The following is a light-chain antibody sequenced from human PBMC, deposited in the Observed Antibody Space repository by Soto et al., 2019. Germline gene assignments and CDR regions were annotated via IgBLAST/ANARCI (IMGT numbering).Light chain of an antibody. J-gene: IGLJ2*01. V-gene: IGLV2-11*01. CDR2: DVS. CDR3: CSYAGSYGVV. Sequence: QSALTQPRSLSGSPGQSVTISCTGTSSDIGGYNYVSWYQQHPGKAPKLMIYDVSKRPSGVPDRFSGSKSGNTASLTISGLQAGDEADYYCCSYAGSYGVVFGGGTKLTVL. CDR1: SSDIGGYNY.